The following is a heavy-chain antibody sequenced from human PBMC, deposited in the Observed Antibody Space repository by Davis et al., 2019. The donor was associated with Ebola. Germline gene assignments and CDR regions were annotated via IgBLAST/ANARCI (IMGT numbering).Heavy chain of an antibody. CDR3: ARDSRIYNWSYYYYGMDV. CDR2: ISSSSSYI. J-gene: IGHJ6*02. CDR1: GFTFSSYS. V-gene: IGHV3-21*04. D-gene: IGHD1-1*01. Sequence: GESLKISCAASGFTFSSYSMNWVRQAPGKGLEWVSSISSSSSYIYYADSVKGRFTISRDNAKNSLYLQMNSLRAEDTAVYYCARDSRIYNWSYYYYGMDVWGQGTTVTVSS.